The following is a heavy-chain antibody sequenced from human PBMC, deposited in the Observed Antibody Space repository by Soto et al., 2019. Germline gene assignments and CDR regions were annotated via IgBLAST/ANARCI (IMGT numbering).Heavy chain of an antibody. CDR1: GVSITDYL. V-gene: IGHV4-59*01. CDR2: LYFSGTT. Sequence: QVQLRESGPGLVKPSETLSLTCTVSGVSITDYLWTWIRQPPGKGLEWIGNLYFSGTTNYNPSLKSRVTMSLDTSKSQFSLKLTSVTAADTAVYYCAGHKPYCTSPSCYGSEYWGQGTLVTVSS. D-gene: IGHD2-2*01. J-gene: IGHJ4*02. CDR3: AGHKPYCTSPSCYGSEY.